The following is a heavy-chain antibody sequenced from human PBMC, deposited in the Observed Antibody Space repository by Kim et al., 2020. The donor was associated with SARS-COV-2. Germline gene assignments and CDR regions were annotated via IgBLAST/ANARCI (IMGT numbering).Heavy chain of an antibody. V-gene: IGHV3-23*01. J-gene: IGHJ3*02. CDR1: AFTFRDYH. Sequence: GGSLRLSCAGSAFTFRDYHMTWIRQAPGKGLEWVSAISRGGDTIHYLDSVEGRFTISRDNSKNMLYLQMNSLRAEDTALYYCARESGFHGDADQLTDAFDIWGQGTMVTVSA. D-gene: IGHD2-2*01. CDR3: ARESGFHGDADQLTDAFDI. CDR2: ISRGGDTI.